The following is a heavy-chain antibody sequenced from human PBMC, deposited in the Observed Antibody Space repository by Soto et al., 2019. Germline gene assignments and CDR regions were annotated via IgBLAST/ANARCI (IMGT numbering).Heavy chain of an antibody. CDR3: ARDIGYYGDYWYFDY. CDR2: IYYSGST. J-gene: IGHJ4*02. Sequence: SETLSLTCTVSGGSISSYYWSWIRQPPGKGLEWIGYIYYSGSTNYNPSLKSRVTISVDTSKNQFSLKLSSVTAADTAVYYCARDIGYYGDYWYFDYWGQGTLVTVSS. D-gene: IGHD4-17*01. CDR1: GGSISSYY. V-gene: IGHV4-59*01.